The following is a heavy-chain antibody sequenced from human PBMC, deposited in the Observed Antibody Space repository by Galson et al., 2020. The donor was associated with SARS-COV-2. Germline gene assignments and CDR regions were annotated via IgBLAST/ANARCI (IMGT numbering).Heavy chain of an antibody. CDR3: ATAPAVRRDDYGDYYYYYGMDV. V-gene: IGHV1-24*01. J-gene: IGHJ6*02. Sequence: GESLKISCKVSGYTLTELSMHWVRQAPGKGLEWMGGFDPEDGETIYAQKFQGRVTMTEDTSTDTAYMELSSLRSEDTAVYYCATAPAVRRDDYGDYYYYYGMDVWGQGTTVTVSS. CDR1: GYTLTELS. D-gene: IGHD4-17*01. CDR2: FDPEDGET.